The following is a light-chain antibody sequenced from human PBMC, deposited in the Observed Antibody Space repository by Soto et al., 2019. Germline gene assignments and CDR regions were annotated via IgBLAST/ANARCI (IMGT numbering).Light chain of an antibody. J-gene: IGLJ1*01. CDR2: DVS. CDR3: SSYTSSSTLIV. Sequence: QSVLTQPASVSGSPGQSITISCTGTSSDVGGYNYVSWYQQHPGKAHKLMIYDVSNRPSGVSNRFSGSKSGNTASLTISGLQAEVEADYYCSSYTSSSTLIVFGTGTKVTVL. V-gene: IGLV2-14*01. CDR1: SSDVGGYNY.